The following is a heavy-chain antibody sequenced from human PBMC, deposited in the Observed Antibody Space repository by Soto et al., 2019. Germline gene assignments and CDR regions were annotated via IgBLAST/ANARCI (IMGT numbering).Heavy chain of an antibody. V-gene: IGHV3-23*01. CDR2: ISGGGETT. CDR3: AFNSGSGSYYFDY. CDR1: GFTFSSYV. Sequence: EVQLLESGGGLVQPGGSLRLSCAASGFTFSSYVMWWVRQAPGKGLECVSAISGGGETTYYEDSVKGRFTISRDNSKNTLYLQMTSLRAEDTAVYYCAFNSGSGSYYFDYWGQGTLVTVSS. J-gene: IGHJ4*02. D-gene: IGHD3-10*01.